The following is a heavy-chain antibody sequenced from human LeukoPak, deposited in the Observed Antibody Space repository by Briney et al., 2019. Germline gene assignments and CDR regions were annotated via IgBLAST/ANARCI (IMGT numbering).Heavy chain of an antibody. D-gene: IGHD3-22*01. V-gene: IGHV1-2*02. CDR3: AREFLFRNYYDSSGYYYRDFDY. J-gene: IGHJ4*02. CDR2: INPNSGGT. CDR1: GYTFTGYY. Sequence: ASVKVSCKASGYTFTGYYMHWVRQAPGQGLEWMGWINPNSGGTNYAQKFQGRVTMTRDTSISTAYMELSRLRSDDTVVYYCAREFLFRNYYDSSGYYYRDFDYWGQGTLVTVSS.